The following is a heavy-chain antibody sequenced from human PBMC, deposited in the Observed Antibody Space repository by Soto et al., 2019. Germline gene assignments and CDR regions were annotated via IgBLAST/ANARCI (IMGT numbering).Heavy chain of an antibody. V-gene: IGHV3-30-3*01. CDR1: GFTFSSYA. J-gene: IGHJ6*02. CDR3: ARALSHYYYYGMDV. CDR2: ISYDGSNK. Sequence: QVQLVESGGGVVQPGRSLRLSCAASGFTFSSYAMHWVRQAPGKGLEWVAVISYDGSNKYYADSVKGLFPISRDNSRNTLYLQMNSLRAEDTAVYYCARALSHYYYYGMDVWGQGTTVTVSS.